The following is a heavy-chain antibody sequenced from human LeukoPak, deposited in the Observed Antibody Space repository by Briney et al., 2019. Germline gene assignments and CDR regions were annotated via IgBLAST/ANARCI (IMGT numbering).Heavy chain of an antibody. V-gene: IGHV3-15*01. D-gene: IGHD3-10*01. CDR3: TTDSGAY. Sequence: GGSLRLSCTASGFTFSNAWMTWVRQAPGKGLEWVGRVKRIIDGETTQYAAPVKGRFVISRDDSKTTVYLQMNSLKTEDTAMYYCTTDSGAYWPQGSLVIV. CDR1: GFTFSNAW. CDR2: VKRIIDGETT. J-gene: IGHJ4*02.